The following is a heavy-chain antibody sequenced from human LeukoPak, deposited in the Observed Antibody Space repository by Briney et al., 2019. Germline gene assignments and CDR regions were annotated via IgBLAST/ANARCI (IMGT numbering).Heavy chain of an antibody. Sequence: PSQTLSLTCTVSGASVSSGDYYWSWIRQPPGKGLEWIEYFYYSGSTYYNPSLKSRITISVDTSKSQFSLKLTSVTAADTAVYYCARVPCTGTSCYKRGAFDVWGQGTMVTVSS. D-gene: IGHD2-2*02. CDR1: GASVSSGDYY. J-gene: IGHJ3*01. CDR3: ARVPCTGTSCYKRGAFDV. CDR2: FYYSGST. V-gene: IGHV4-30-4*08.